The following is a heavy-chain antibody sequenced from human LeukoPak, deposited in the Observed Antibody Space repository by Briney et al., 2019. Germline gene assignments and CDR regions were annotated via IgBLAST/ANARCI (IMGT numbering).Heavy chain of an antibody. J-gene: IGHJ4*02. CDR3: ARYSYGVDY. CDR1: GGSISSYY. V-gene: IGHV4-59*08. Sequence: SETLSLTCTVSGGSISSYYWSWIRQPPGKGLEWIGYIYYSGSTNHNPSLKSRVTISVDTSKNQFSLKLSSVTAADTAVYYCARYSYGVDYWGQGTLVTVSS. CDR2: IYYSGST. D-gene: IGHD5-18*01.